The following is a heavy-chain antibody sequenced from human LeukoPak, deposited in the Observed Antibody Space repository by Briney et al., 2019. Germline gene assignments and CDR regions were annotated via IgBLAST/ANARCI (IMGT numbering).Heavy chain of an antibody. CDR2: IYSSGSI. CDR3: ARDVGSGYYHNFDY. D-gene: IGHD3-22*01. J-gene: IGHJ4*02. CDR1: GGSISGYY. V-gene: IGHV4-4*07. Sequence: PSETLSLTCTASGGSISGYYWSWIRQPAGKGLEWIGRIYSSGSINYSPSLKSRVTMSVDTSKNQCSLKLSSVTAADTAVYYCARDVGSGYYHNFDYWGQGTLVTVSS.